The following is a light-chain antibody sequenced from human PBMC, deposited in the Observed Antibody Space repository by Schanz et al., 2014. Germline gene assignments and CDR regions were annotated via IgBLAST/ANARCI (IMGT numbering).Light chain of an antibody. CDR3: QQYGSSFGT. J-gene: IGKJ1*01. Sequence: EIVLTQSPVTLSLSPGERATLSCRASQNVGTYLAWYQQKPGQAPRVLIYGASSRATGIPDRFSGSGSGTDFTLTISRLEPEDFAVYYCQQYGSSFGTFGQGTEVEIK. CDR1: QNVGTY. CDR2: GAS. V-gene: IGKV3-20*01.